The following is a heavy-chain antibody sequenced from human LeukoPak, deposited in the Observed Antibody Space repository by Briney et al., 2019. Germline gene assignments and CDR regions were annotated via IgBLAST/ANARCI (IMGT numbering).Heavy chain of an antibody. D-gene: IGHD3-9*01. CDR2: INHSGST. Sequence: SETLSLTCAVYGGSFSGYYWSWIRQPPGKGLEWIGEINHSGSTNYNPSLKSRVTISVDPSKNQFSLKLSSVTAADTAVYYCARGPAYYDILTGYFLPYYFDYWGQGTLVTVSS. V-gene: IGHV4-34*01. CDR1: GGSFSGYY. CDR3: ARGPAYYDILTGYFLPYYFDY. J-gene: IGHJ4*02.